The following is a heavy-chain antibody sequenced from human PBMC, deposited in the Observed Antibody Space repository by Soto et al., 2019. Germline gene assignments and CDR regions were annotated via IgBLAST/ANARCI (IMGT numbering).Heavy chain of an antibody. CDR1: GYTFTGYY. CDR2: INPNSGGT. Sequence: GASVKVSCKASGYTFTGYYMHWVRQAPGQGLEWMGWINPNSGGTNYAQKFQGRVTMTRDTSISTAYMELSRLRSDDTAVYYCAREHLADYYDSSGYYCDYWGQGTLVTVYS. V-gene: IGHV1-2*02. J-gene: IGHJ4*02. D-gene: IGHD3-22*01. CDR3: AREHLADYYDSSGYYCDY.